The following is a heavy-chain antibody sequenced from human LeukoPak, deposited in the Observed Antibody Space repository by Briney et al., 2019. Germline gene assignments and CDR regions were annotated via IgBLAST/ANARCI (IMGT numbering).Heavy chain of an antibody. CDR1: GGSFSGYY. J-gene: IGHJ5*02. V-gene: IGHV4-34*01. CDR3: ARDLYGDSTNWFDP. D-gene: IGHD2-21*02. Sequence: PSETLSLTCAVYGGSFSGYYWSWIRQPPGKGLEWIGEINHSGSTNYNPSLKSRVTISVDTSKNQFSLKLSSVTAADTAVYYCARDLYGDSTNWFDPWGQGTLVTVSS. CDR2: INHSGST.